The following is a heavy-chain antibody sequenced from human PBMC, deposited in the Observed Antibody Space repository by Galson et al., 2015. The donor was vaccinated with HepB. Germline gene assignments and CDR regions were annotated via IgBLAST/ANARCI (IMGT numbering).Heavy chain of an antibody. CDR2: ISYDGSNK. V-gene: IGHV3-30*18. CDR1: GFTFSSYG. J-gene: IGHJ3*02. Sequence: SLRLSCAASGFTFSSYGMHWVRQAPGKGLEWVAVISYDGSNKYYADSVKGRFTISRDNSKNTLYLQMNSLRAEDTAVYYCAKVGGSNYGLYRTDAFDIWGQGTMVTVSS. D-gene: IGHD4-11*01. CDR3: AKVGGSNYGLYRTDAFDI.